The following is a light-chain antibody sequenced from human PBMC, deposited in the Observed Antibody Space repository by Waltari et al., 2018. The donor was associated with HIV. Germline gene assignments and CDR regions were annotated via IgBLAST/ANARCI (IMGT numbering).Light chain of an antibody. CDR1: SSNIGSNY. CDR3: AAWDNSLSAPV. CDR2: RNN. Sequence: QSVLTQPPSASGTPGQRVTISCSGSSSNIGSNYVYWYQQLPGTAPKLLIYRNNQRPSGVPDRFSGSKSGTSASLAISGLRSEDEADYYCAAWDNSLSAPVFGGGIKLTVL. V-gene: IGLV1-47*01. J-gene: IGLJ3*02.